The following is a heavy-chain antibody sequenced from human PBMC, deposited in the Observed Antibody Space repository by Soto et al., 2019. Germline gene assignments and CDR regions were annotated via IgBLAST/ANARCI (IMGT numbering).Heavy chain of an antibody. D-gene: IGHD3-10*01. Sequence: EVQLLESGGGLVQPGGSLRLSCAASGFTFSSYAFTWVRQSPGKGLEWVSSISGNGAGTYHADSVKGRFTISRDNSKNTVCLQMNSRKAEDTAVYYCARVGDGWGTCYWGQGTLVTVSS. CDR1: GFTFSSYA. V-gene: IGHV3-23*01. CDR2: ISGNGAGT. CDR3: ARVGDGWGTCY. J-gene: IGHJ4*02.